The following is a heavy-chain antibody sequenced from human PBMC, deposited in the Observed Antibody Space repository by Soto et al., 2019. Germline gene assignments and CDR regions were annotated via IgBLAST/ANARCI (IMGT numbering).Heavy chain of an antibody. CDR3: ARAASLGLKNSYGMDV. V-gene: IGHV6-1*01. D-gene: IGHD3-16*01. Sequence: SQTLSLTWAISGDSVSSNSAAWNWIRQSPSRGLEWLGRTYYRSKWYNDYAVSVKSRITINPDTSKNQFSLQLNSVTPEDTAVYSCARAASLGLKNSYGMDVWHKGPTVTASS. CDR2: TYYRSKWYN. J-gene: IGHJ6*04. CDR1: GDSVSSNSAA.